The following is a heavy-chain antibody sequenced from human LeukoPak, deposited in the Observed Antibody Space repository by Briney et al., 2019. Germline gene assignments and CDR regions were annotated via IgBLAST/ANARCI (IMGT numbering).Heavy chain of an antibody. V-gene: IGHV3-23*01. CDR2: ISGSGGST. CDR1: GFTSSSYA. D-gene: IGHD2-15*01. Sequence: GGSLRLSCAASGFTSSSYAMSWVRQAPGKGLEWVSAISGSGGSTYYADSVKGRFTISRDNSKNTLYLQMNSLRAEDTAVYYCAKDGVVVAATPGYYGMDVWGQGTTVTVSS. J-gene: IGHJ6*02. CDR3: AKDGVVVAATPGYYGMDV.